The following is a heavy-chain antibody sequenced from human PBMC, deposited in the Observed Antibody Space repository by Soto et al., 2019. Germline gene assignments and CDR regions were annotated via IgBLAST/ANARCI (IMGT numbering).Heavy chain of an antibody. J-gene: IGHJ4*02. Sequence: SVKVSCKASGGTFNSYTISWVRQAPGQGLEWMGGIIPIFGTANYAQKFQGRATITADESTSTVYMELSSLRSEDTAVYYCARDLRPIWSYYDTSVLKNQAFDYWGQGTLVTVSS. V-gene: IGHV1-69*13. CDR3: ARDLRPIWSYYDTSVLKNQAFDY. CDR2: IIPIFGTA. D-gene: IGHD3-22*01. CDR1: GGTFNSYT.